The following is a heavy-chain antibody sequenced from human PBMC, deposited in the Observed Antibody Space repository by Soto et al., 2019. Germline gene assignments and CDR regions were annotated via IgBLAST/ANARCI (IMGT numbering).Heavy chain of an antibody. D-gene: IGHD3-3*01. CDR2: LYWDDDK. V-gene: IGHV2-5*02. J-gene: IGHJ4*02. CDR1: GFSLATSGMG. CDR3: GLYDFWSGVN. Sequence: QVTLKESGPTLVRPTQTLTLTCTFSGFSLATSGMGVGWIRQPPGKAPEWLALLYWDDDKRYRPSLKTRLTISTDSSKNQVVLTMTKLEPADTATYHCGLYDFWSGVNWGPGTMVTVSS.